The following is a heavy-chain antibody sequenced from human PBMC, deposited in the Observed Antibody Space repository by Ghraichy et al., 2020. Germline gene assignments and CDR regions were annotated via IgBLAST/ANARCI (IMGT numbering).Heavy chain of an antibody. J-gene: IGHJ5*02. Sequence: LTCAASGFTFSSYAMSWVRQAPGKGLEWVSCISGSGENTYYADSVKGRFTISRDNSKNTLYVQMNSLRAEDTAIYYCARRNWFDPWGQGTLVTVSS. CDR2: ISGSGENT. CDR1: GFTFSSYA. V-gene: IGHV3-23*01. CDR3: ARRNWFDP.